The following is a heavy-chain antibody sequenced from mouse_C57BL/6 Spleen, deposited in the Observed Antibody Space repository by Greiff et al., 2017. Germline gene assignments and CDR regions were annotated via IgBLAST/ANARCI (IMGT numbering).Heavy chain of an antibody. D-gene: IGHD2-3*01. Sequence: QVQLQQPGAELVRPGSSVTLSCKASGYPFTSYWMHWVKQRPIQGLEWIGNIDPSDSETHYNQKFKDKATLTVDKSSSTAYMQLSSLTSEDSAVYYCARWGVYDGYYSARDDWGQGTSVTVSS. J-gene: IGHJ4*01. CDR3: ARWGVYDGYYSARDD. CDR1: GYPFTSYW. CDR2: IDPSDSET. V-gene: IGHV1-52*01.